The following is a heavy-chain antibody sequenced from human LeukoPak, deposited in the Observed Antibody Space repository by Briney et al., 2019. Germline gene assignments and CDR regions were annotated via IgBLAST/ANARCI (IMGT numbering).Heavy chain of an antibody. CDR2: INPSGGST. D-gene: IGHD6-19*01. J-gene: IGHJ6*02. CDR1: GYTFTSYY. CDR3: ARERASVAGTNYYYGMDV. Sequence: GASVKVSCKASGYTFTSYYMHWVRQAPGQGLEWMGIINPSGGSTSYAQKFQGRVTMTRDTSTSTVYMELSSLRSEDTAVYYCARERASVAGTNYYYGMDVWGQGTTVTVSS. V-gene: IGHV1-46*01.